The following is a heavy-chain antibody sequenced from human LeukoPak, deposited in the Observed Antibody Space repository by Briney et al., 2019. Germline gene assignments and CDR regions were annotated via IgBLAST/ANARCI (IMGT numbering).Heavy chain of an antibody. D-gene: IGHD1/OR15-1a*01. CDR1: GFTFSDYG. CDR2: IRYDGSHK. Sequence: RPGGSLRLSCAASGFTFSDYGMHWVRQAPGKGLEWVAFIRYDGSHKYYADSVKGRFTISRDNSKNTLYFQMNSLRAEDTALYYCAKEGTASKPSDLDYWGQGTLVTVSS. J-gene: IGHJ4*02. CDR3: AKEGTASKPSDLDY. V-gene: IGHV3-30*02.